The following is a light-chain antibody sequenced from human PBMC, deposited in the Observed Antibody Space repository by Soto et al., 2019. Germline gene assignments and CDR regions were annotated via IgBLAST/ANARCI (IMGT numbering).Light chain of an antibody. J-gene: IGKJ4*01. CDR1: QSVGNNY. CDR2: DAS. Sequence: EIVLTQSPGTLSLSPGERATHYCRASQSVGNNYLVWYQQKSGQAPRFLMYDASTRATGIPDRFSGSGSGTDFTLTISRLEPEDFAVYYCQQYGSTPLPFGGGTKVDIK. V-gene: IGKV3-20*01. CDR3: QQYGSTPLP.